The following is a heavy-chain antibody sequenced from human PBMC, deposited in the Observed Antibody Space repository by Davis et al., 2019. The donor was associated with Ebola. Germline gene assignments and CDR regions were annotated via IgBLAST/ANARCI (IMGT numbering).Heavy chain of an antibody. CDR3: ARDGYSNDWGDY. CDR2: IYRDGRT. Sequence: GESLKISCAASGFIVSDKYMSWVRQAPGKGLEWVSVIYRDGRTYYADSVKGRFTISRDNAKNSLFLQMNSLRDEDTAVYYCARDGYSNDWGDYWGQGTLVTVSS. CDR1: GFIVSDKY. D-gene: IGHD6-19*01. J-gene: IGHJ4*02. V-gene: IGHV3-53*01.